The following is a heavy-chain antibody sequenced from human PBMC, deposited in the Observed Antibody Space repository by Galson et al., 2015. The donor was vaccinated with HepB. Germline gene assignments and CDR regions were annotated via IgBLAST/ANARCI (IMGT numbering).Heavy chain of an antibody. J-gene: IGHJ4*02. CDR2: IDWDDDK. Sequence: PALVKPTQTRTLTCTFSGFSLSSSGMCVSWIRQPPGKALEWLALIDWDDDKYYNTSLNTRLTISKDTPKNQVVLTMTNMDPLDTATYYCARIGYEGCYDYWGQGILVTVSS. D-gene: IGHD2-15*01. CDR1: GFSLSSSGMC. V-gene: IGHV2-70*01. CDR3: ARIGYEGCYDY.